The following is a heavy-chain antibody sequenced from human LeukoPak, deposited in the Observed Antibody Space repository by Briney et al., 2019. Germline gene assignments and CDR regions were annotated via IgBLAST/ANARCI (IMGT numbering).Heavy chain of an antibody. Sequence: ASVKVSCRASGYTFTSYYMHWVRQAPGQGLEWMGIINPSGGSTSYAQKFQGRVTMTRDMSTSTVYMELSSLRSEDTAMYYCARGPPESLRFLEWNSPLHYWGQGTLVTVSS. D-gene: IGHD3-3*01. V-gene: IGHV1-46*01. CDR1: GYTFTSYY. CDR2: INPSGGST. J-gene: IGHJ4*02. CDR3: ARGPPESLRFLEWNSPLHY.